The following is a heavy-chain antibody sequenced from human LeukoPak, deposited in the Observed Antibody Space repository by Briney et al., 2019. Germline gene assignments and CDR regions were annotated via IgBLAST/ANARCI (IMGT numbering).Heavy chain of an antibody. J-gene: IGHJ4*02. Sequence: ASVKVSCKAPGYTFTNYDVNWVRQASGQGLEWMGWMNPNSGNTGYAQNFQGRVTMTRDTSIRTAYMELSSLGSEDTAVYYCARGRGSRSFDYWGQGTLVTVSS. CDR2: MNPNSGNT. V-gene: IGHV1-8*01. CDR1: GYTFTNYD. CDR3: ARGRGSRSFDY.